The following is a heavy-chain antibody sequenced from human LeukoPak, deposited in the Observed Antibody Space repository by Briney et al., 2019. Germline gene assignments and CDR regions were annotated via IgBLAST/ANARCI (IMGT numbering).Heavy chain of an antibody. CDR1: GFTVSSNY. J-gene: IGHJ3*02. D-gene: IGHD2-2*01. CDR2: IYTGGNT. V-gene: IGHV3-66*02. Sequence: GGSLRLSCAVSGFTVSSNYMSWVRQAPGKGLEWVSIIYTGGNTYYADSVEGRFTISRDNSRNTLYLQMNSLRPEDTAVYYCARQLGYCTSTSCFGRSGTFDIWGQGTMVTVSS. CDR3: ARQLGYCTSTSCFGRSGTFDI.